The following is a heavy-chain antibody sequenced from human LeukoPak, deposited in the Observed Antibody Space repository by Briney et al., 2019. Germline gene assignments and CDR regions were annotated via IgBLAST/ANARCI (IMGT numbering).Heavy chain of an antibody. CDR3: ARGAGYDILTGLLSLGWFDP. D-gene: IGHD3-9*01. V-gene: IGHV4-4*07. Sequence: SETLSLTYTVSGGSISSYYWSWIRQPAGKGLEWIGRIYTSGSTNYNPSLKSRVTMSVDTSKNQFSLKLSSVTAADTAVYYCARGAGYDILTGLLSLGWFDPWGQGTLVTVSS. CDR2: IYTSGST. J-gene: IGHJ5*02. CDR1: GGSISSYY.